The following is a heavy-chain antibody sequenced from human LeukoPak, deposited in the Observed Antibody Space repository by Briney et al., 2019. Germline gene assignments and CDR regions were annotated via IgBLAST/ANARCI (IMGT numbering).Heavy chain of an antibody. CDR3: ARSARRDGYNYVFFDY. J-gene: IGHJ4*02. D-gene: IGHD5-24*01. CDR2: INPNSGGT. Sequence: ASVKVSCKASGYTFTGYYMHWVRQAPGQGLEWMGWINPNSGGTNYAQKFQVRGTMTRDTSTSTAYMELRSLRSDDTAVYYCARSARRDGYNYVFFDYWGQGTLVTVSS. V-gene: IGHV1-2*02. CDR1: GYTFTGYY.